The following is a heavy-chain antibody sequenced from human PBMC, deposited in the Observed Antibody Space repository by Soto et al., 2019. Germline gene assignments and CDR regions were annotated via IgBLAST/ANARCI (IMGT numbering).Heavy chain of an antibody. J-gene: IGHJ4*02. D-gene: IGHD2-15*01. Sequence: GASVKVSCKVSGYTLTELSMHWVRQAPGKGLEWMGGFDPEDGETIYAQKFQGRVTMTEDTSTDTAYMELSSLRSEDTAVYYCATDGYCSGGSCYSDQLYWGQGTLVTVSS. CDR1: GYTLTELS. V-gene: IGHV1-24*01. CDR2: FDPEDGET. CDR3: ATDGYCSGGSCYSDQLY.